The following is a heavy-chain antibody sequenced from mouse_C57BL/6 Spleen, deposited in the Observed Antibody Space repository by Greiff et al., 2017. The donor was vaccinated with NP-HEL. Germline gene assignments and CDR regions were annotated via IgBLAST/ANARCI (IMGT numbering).Heavy chain of an antibody. D-gene: IGHD1-1*01. J-gene: IGHJ3*01. V-gene: IGHV8-12*01. CDR1: GFSLSTSGMG. Sequence: QVTLKECGPGILQSSQTLSLTCSFSGFSLSTSGMGVSWIRQPSGKGLEWLAHIYWDDDKRYNPSLKSRLTISKDTSRNQVFLKITSVDTADTATYYCARNYGSSYGWFAYWGQGTLVTVSA. CDR2: IYWDDDK. CDR3: ARNYGSSYGWFAY.